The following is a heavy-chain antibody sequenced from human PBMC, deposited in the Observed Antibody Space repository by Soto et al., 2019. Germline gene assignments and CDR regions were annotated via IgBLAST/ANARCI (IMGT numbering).Heavy chain of an antibody. D-gene: IGHD5-18*01. CDR3: AREAHPTAMVMYYFDY. J-gene: IGHJ4*02. CDR1: GFTFSSYG. Sequence: GGSLRLSCAASGFTFSSYGMHWVRQAPGKGLEWMAVIWYDGSNKYYADSVKGRFTISRDNSKNTLYLQMNSLRAEDTAVYYCAREAHPTAMVMYYFDYWGQGTLVTVSS. CDR2: IWYDGSNK. V-gene: IGHV3-33*01.